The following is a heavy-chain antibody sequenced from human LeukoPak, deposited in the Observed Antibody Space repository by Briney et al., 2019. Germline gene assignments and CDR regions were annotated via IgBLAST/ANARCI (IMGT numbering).Heavy chain of an antibody. CDR2: ISGSGGAT. CDR3: ARDRGEVWSGYYSYYYYYMDV. CDR1: GFPFSSYP. V-gene: IGHV3-23*01. Sequence: GGSLRLSCAASGFPFSSYPLSWVRQTPRKGLEWVSAISGSGGATYYADSVRGRFTISRDSSKNTLYLQMNSLRAEDTAVYYCARDRGEVWSGYYSYYYYYMDVWGKGTTVTVSS. J-gene: IGHJ6*03. D-gene: IGHD3-3*01.